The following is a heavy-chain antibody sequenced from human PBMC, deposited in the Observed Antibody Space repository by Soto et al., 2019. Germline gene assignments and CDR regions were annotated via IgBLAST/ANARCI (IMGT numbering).Heavy chain of an antibody. CDR3: ARHQTHSSSYVDP. D-gene: IGHD6-13*01. Sequence: PSETPSLTCTVSGGSITSSSYYWGWIRQPPGKGLEWIGSIYYSGSTYYNPSLKSRVTISVDTSKNQFSLKLSSVTAADTAVYYCARHQTHSSSYVDPWGQGTLVTVSS. V-gene: IGHV4-39*01. CDR1: GGSITSSSYY. CDR2: IYYSGST. J-gene: IGHJ5*02.